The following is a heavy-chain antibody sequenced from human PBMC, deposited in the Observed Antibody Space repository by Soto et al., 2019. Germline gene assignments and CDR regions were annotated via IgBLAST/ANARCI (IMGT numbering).Heavy chain of an antibody. CDR2: IYHSGST. V-gene: IGHV4-4*02. J-gene: IGHJ5*02. CDR3: ARDLGYCTNGVCFSWFVP. CDR1: GGSISSSNW. D-gene: IGHD2-8*01. Sequence: QVQLQESGPGLVKPSGTLSLTCAVSGGSISSSNWWSWVRQPPGKGLEWMGEIYHSGSTNYNPSLKSRVTISVDKSKNQFSLKLSSVTAADTAVYYCARDLGYCTNGVCFSWFVPWGQVTLVTVSS.